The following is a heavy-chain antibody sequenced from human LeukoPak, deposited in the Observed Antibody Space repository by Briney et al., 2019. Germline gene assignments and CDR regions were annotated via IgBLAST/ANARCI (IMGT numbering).Heavy chain of an antibody. CDR3: ARDIRGVVTDIFDI. CDR2: IYHSGST. V-gene: IGHV4-38-2*02. Sequence: SETLSLTCTVSGYSISSGYYWGWIRQPPGKGLEWIGSIYHSGSTYYNPSLKSRVTISVDTSKNQFSLKLSSVTAADTAVYYCARDIRGVVTDIFDIWGQGTMVTVSS. J-gene: IGHJ3*02. D-gene: IGHD2-21*02. CDR1: GYSISSGYY.